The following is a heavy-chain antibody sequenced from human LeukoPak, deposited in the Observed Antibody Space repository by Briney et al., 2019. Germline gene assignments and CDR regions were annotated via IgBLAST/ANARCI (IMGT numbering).Heavy chain of an antibody. Sequence: SETLSLTCAVYGGSFSGYYWSWIRQPPGKGLEWIGSIYYSGSTYYNPSLKSRVTISVDTSKNQFSLKLSSVTAADTAVYYCASPGTYYDFWSGLHYWGQGTLVTVSS. J-gene: IGHJ4*02. V-gene: IGHV4-34*01. CDR3: ASPGTYYDFWSGLHY. CDR1: GGSFSGYY. D-gene: IGHD3-3*01. CDR2: IYYSGST.